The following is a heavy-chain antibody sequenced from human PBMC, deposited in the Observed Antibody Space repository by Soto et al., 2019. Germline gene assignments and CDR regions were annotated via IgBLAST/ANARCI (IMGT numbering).Heavy chain of an antibody. J-gene: IGHJ6*02. Sequence: GGSLRLSCAASGFTFSSYAMSGVRQAPGKGLEWVSAITGGGSTYYADSVRGRFTISRDNSKNTLYLQMNSLRAEDTALYYCAKEMYSSGAYYFYFGMDVWGQATTVTVSS. CDR2: ITGGGST. CDR1: GFTFSSYA. D-gene: IGHD6-25*01. V-gene: IGHV3-23*01. CDR3: AKEMYSSGAYYFYFGMDV.